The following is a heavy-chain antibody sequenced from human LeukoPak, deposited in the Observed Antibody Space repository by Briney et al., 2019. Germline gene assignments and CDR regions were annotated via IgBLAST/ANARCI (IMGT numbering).Heavy chain of an antibody. CDR3: AKENPVGGTNYFDY. D-gene: IGHD1-26*01. J-gene: IGHJ4*02. V-gene: IGHV3-23*01. Sequence: PGGSLRLSCAASGFTFSSFPMSWVRQAPGKGLEWVSAITGGGYNIYYADSVKGRFTISRDNSKNTLYLQMNTLRAEDRAVYFCAKENPVGGTNYFDYWGQGTLVTVAS. CDR1: GFTFSSFP. CDR2: ITGGGYNI.